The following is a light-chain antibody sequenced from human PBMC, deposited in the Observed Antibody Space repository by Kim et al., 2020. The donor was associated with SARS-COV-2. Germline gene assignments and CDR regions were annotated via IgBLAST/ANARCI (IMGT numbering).Light chain of an antibody. CDR3: QTWGIGLWV. CDR1: SGHSSNA. V-gene: IGLV4-69*01. CDR2: LTSDGSH. Sequence: ASVKLTCTLSSGHSSNAIAWHQQQPEKGPRYLMKLTSDGSHIKGDGIPDRFSGSSSGAERYLPISSLQSEDEADYYCQTWGIGLWVFGGGTQLTVL. J-gene: IGLJ3*02.